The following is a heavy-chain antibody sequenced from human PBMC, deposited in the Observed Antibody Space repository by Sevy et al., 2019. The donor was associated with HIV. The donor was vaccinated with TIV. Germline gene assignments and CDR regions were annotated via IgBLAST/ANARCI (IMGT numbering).Heavy chain of an antibody. V-gene: IGHV3-30*03. CDR3: AMGNYYDRSGRGGGYYYGMDV. CDR2: ISYDGSNK. J-gene: IGHJ6*02. D-gene: IGHD3-22*01. CDR1: GFTFSSYG. Sequence: QLGGSLRLSCAASGFTFSSYGMHWVRQAPGKGLEWVAVISYDGSNKYYADSVKGRFTISRDNSKNTLYLQMNSLRAGDTAVYYCAMGNYYDRSGRGGGYYYGMDVWGQGTTVTVSS.